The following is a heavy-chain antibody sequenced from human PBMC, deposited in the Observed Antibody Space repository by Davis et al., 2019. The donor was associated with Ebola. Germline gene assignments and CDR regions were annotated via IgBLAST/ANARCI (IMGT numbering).Heavy chain of an antibody. D-gene: IGHD3-10*01. CDR3: AREGYYGSGSYHYYYYYGMDV. CDR2: IIPILGTA. V-gene: IGHV1-69*11. Sequence: AASVKVSCKASGGTFSSYAISWVRQAPGQGLEWMGRIIPILGTANYAQKFQGRVTITADESTSTAYMELGSLRSEETAVYYCAREGYYGSGSYHYYYYYGMDVWGQGTTVTVSS. CDR1: GGTFSSYA. J-gene: IGHJ6*02.